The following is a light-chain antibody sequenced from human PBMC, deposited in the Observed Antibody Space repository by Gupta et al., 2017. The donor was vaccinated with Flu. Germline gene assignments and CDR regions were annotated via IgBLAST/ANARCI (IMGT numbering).Light chain of an antibody. Sequence: DIQMTQSPPSLSAAVGDRVTITCRASQSISNYLNWYQQEAGKAPKVLIYGASSLEGGVPSRFSGSGSGTNFTLTINSLQPEDFVTYYCQQSYSTLWTFGQGTKVEIK. V-gene: IGKV1-39*01. CDR2: GAS. CDR1: QSISNY. J-gene: IGKJ1*01. CDR3: QQSYSTLWT.